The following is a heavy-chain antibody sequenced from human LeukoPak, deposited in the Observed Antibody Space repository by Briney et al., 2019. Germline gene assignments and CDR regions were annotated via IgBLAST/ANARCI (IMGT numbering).Heavy chain of an antibody. D-gene: IGHD6-6*01. J-gene: IGHJ4*02. V-gene: IGHV4-59*01. CDR1: GGSISSYY. CDR3: AGEYGIAALDY. Sequence: SETLSLTCTVSGGSISSYYWSWIRQPPGKGLEWIGYINYSGSTNHNPSLKSRVTISVDTSKNQFSLKLSSVTAADTAIYYCAGEYGIAALDYWGQGTLVTVFS. CDR2: INYSGST.